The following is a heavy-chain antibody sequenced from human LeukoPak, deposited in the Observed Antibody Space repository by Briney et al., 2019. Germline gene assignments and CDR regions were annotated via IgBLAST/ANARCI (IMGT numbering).Heavy chain of an antibody. Sequence: PGGSLRLSCAASGFTFSSYAMSWVRQAPGKGLEWVSAISGSGGSTYYADSVKGRFTISRDNSKNTLYLQMNSLRAEDTAVYYCAKDMLSSGWTPYYFDYWGQGTLVTVSS. V-gene: IGHV3-23*01. CDR1: GFTFSSYA. D-gene: IGHD6-19*01. J-gene: IGHJ4*02. CDR2: ISGSGGST. CDR3: AKDMLSSGWTPYYFDY.